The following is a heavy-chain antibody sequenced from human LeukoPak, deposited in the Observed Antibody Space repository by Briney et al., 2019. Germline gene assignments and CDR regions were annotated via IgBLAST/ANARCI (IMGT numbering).Heavy chain of an antibody. CDR1: GGSISSYY. CDR2: VYYSGST. CDR3: ATSSSSWYKEFDY. D-gene: IGHD6-13*01. J-gene: IGHJ4*02. V-gene: IGHV4-59*01. Sequence: PSETLSLTCTVSGGSISSYYWSWIRQPPGKGLEWIGYVYYSGSTNYNPSLKSRVTMSIDTSKNQFSLKLSSVTAADTAIYYCATSSSSWYKEFDYWGQGALVTVPS.